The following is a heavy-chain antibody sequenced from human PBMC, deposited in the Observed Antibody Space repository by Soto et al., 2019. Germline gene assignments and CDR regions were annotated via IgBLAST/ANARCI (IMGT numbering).Heavy chain of an antibody. CDR3: AKAEQVVLYADDY. Sequence: ESGGGVVQPGRSLRLSCAASGFTFSSYAMHWVRQAPGKGLEWVAVISYDGSNKYYADSVKGRFTISRDNSKNTLYLQMNSLSVEDTAVYYCAKAEQVVLYADDYWGQGTLVTVSS. CDR1: GFTFSSYA. D-gene: IGHD2-2*01. V-gene: IGHV3-30*18. CDR2: ISYDGSNK. J-gene: IGHJ4*02.